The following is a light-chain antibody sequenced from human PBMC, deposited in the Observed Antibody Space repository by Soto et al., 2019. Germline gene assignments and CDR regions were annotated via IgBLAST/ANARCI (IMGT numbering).Light chain of an antibody. J-gene: IGKJ1*01. CDR2: GAS. CDR1: QTISSRY. CDR3: QHSGNSHGT. V-gene: IGKV3-20*01. Sequence: EIVLAQSPGTLSLSPGERATLSCRASQTISSRYLTWYQQKPGQVPRLLIYGASSRATGIPDRSSGSGSGTDFTLTISRLEPEDVAVYYCQHSGNSHGTFGQGTKVDIK.